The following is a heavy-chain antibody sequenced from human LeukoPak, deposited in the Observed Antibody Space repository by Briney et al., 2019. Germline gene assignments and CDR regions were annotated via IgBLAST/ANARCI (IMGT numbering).Heavy chain of an antibody. CDR1: GGSISSNY. V-gene: IGHV4-59*12. J-gene: IGHJ4*02. Sequence: SETLSLICTVSGGSISSNYWSWIRQPPGKGLEWIGYIYYSGSTNYNPSLKGRVTISVDTSKNQFSLKLSSVTAADTAVYYCARRGRGYSYGSYGCPYYFDYRGQGTLVTVSS. CDR3: ARRGRGYSYGSYGCPYYFDY. CDR2: IYYSGST. D-gene: IGHD5-18*01.